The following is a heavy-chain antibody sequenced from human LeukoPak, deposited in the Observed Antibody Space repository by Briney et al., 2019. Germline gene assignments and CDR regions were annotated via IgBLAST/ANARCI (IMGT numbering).Heavy chain of an antibody. Sequence: SETLSLTCAVYGGSFSGYYWSWIRQPPGKGLEWIGEINHSGSTNYNPSLKSRVTISVDTSKIQFSLKLSSVTAADTAVYYCARGRVAAAGQGYFQHWGQGTLVTVSS. D-gene: IGHD6-13*01. CDR2: INHSGST. CDR3: ARGRVAAAGQGYFQH. J-gene: IGHJ1*01. V-gene: IGHV4-34*01. CDR1: GGSFSGYY.